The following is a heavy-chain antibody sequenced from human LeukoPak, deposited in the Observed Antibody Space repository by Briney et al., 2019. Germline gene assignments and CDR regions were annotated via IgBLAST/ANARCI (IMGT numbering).Heavy chain of an antibody. D-gene: IGHD6-19*01. CDR1: GFTFNNYA. Sequence: GGSLRLSCAASGFTFNNYAMNWVRQAPGKGLDWVSAISGSGGDTYYADSVKGRFTISRDNSKNTLYLQMNSLRAEDTAVYYCAKKGYSFGWRDSYYFDYWGQGTLVTVSS. J-gene: IGHJ4*02. CDR2: ISGSGGDT. CDR3: AKKGYSFGWRDSYYFDY. V-gene: IGHV3-23*01.